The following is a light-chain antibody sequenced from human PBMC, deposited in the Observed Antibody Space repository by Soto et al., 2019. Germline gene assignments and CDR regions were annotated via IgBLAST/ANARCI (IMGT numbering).Light chain of an antibody. CDR3: QRYNNWPLA. CDR1: QGIGNT. CDR2: GAS. V-gene: IGKV3-15*01. J-gene: IGKJ5*01. Sequence: EIVMTQSASTLSGSPGERATLSCGASQGIGNTLAWYQQRTGQTPRLLIYGASTRATGIPARFSGSGSGTEFTLTINSLQSEDFAVYYCQRYNNWPLAFGQGTRLEIK.